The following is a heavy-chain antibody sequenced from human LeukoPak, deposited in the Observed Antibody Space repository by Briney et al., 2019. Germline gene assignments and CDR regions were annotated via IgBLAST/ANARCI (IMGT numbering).Heavy chain of an antibody. Sequence: GGSLRLSCAASGFTFSSYAMSWVRQAPGKGLEWVSGISGSGGSTYYADSVRGRFTISRDNSKNTLYLQMNSLRAEDTAVYYCATWVFLGESGYYDYWGQGTLVTVSS. J-gene: IGHJ4*02. V-gene: IGHV3-23*01. CDR3: ATWVFLGESGYYDY. CDR1: GFTFSSYA. D-gene: IGHD3-10*01. CDR2: ISGSGGST.